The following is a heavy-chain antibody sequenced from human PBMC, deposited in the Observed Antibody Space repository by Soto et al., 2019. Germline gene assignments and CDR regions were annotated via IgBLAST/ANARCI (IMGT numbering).Heavy chain of an antibody. CDR3: ARQGYGDYEDY. CDR2: IYPSDSYT. V-gene: IGHV5-51*01. Sequence: GEALKISCEGCGDSVSDYWIGWVPQVPGKGLEWMGVIYPSDSYTDYSPSFQGHVTISADKSISTAYLQWSSLKASDTAMYYCARQGYGDYEDYWGQGTLVTVSS. CDR1: GDSVSDYW. J-gene: IGHJ4*02. D-gene: IGHD4-17*01.